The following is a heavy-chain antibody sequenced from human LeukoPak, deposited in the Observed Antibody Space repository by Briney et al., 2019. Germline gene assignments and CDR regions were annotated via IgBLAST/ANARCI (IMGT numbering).Heavy chain of an antibody. D-gene: IGHD6-13*01. CDR3: ARYLSSSWYFDY. CDR2: IYYSGST. Sequence: SETLSLTCTVSGGSISSSSYYWGWIRQPPGKGLEWIGSIYYSGSTYYNPSLKSRVTISVDTSKNQFSLKLSSVTAADTAVYYCARYLSSSWYFDYWGQGTLVTVSS. V-gene: IGHV4-39*01. CDR1: GGSISSSSYY. J-gene: IGHJ4*02.